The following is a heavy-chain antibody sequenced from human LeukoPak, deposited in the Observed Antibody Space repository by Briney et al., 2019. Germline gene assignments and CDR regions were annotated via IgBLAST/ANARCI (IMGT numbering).Heavy chain of an antibody. CDR3: AREGAEYFDY. J-gene: IGHJ4*02. D-gene: IGHD3-16*01. CDR1: GFTVSSNY. V-gene: IGHV3-7*01. Sequence: GGSLRLSCAASGFTVSSNYMSWVRQAPGKGLEWVANIKQDGSEKHYVDSVKGRFTISRDNAKNSLYLQMNSLRAEDTAVYYCAREGAEYFDYWGQGTLVTVSS. CDR2: IKQDGSEK.